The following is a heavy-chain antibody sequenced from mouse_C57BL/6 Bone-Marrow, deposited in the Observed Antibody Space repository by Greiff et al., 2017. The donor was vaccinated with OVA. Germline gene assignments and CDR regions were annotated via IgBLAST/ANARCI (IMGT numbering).Heavy chain of an antibody. Sequence: QVQLQQPGAELVKPGASVKLSCKASGYTFTSYCMHWVKQRPGQGLEWIGMIHPNSGSTNYNEKFKSKATLTVDKSSSTAYMQLSSLTSEDSAVYYCASYLLPRWFAYWGQGTLVTVSA. J-gene: IGHJ3*01. CDR3: ASYLLPRWFAY. V-gene: IGHV1-64*01. D-gene: IGHD1-1*01. CDR2: IHPNSGST. CDR1: GYTFTSYC.